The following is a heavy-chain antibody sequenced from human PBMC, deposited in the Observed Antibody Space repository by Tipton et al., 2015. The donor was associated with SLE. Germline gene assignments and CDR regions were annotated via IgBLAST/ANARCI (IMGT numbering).Heavy chain of an antibody. CDR1: GGSFRGYY. J-gene: IGHJ1*01. CDR3: ATGYVFQTGWLQP. D-gene: IGHD3-16*01. V-gene: IGHV4-34*01. CDR2: INNSGST. Sequence: TLSLTCAVYGGSFRGYYWSWIRQPPGKGLERIGEINNSGSTNYNPSLKSRLTISVDTSKNQFPLNLSPVTAADTAVYYCATGYVFQTGWLQPWARGTLVTVSS.